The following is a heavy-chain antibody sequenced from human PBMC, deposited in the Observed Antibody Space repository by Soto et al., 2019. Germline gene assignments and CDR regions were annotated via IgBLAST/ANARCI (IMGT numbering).Heavy chain of an antibody. J-gene: IGHJ3*01. Sequence: QVQLVQSGAEVKKPGASVRVSCKTSGYTFINYGITWVRQAPGQGLEWMGWLSAYNGDTSSSEKLQDRFTMTTDTATNTVYMDLRSLTSDDTAVYYCARWSAIVGGAEALDVWGQGTMVIVS. D-gene: IGHD1-26*01. CDR2: LSAYNGDT. V-gene: IGHV1-18*01. CDR1: GYTFINYG. CDR3: ARWSAIVGGAEALDV.